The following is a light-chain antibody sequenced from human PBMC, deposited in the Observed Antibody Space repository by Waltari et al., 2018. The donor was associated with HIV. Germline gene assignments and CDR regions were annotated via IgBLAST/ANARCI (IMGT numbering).Light chain of an antibody. CDR1: QNINND. J-gene: IGKJ5*01. CDR2: AAS. Sequence: IQMTQSPSSLSASVGDRVTITCRASQNINNDLNWYQQTPGKAPTLLVFAASILQSVVPSRFSGSGSGTDFTLTVSSLQPEDFATYYCQQTYSTPQTFGQGTRLEIK. CDR3: QQTYSTPQT. V-gene: IGKV1-39*01.